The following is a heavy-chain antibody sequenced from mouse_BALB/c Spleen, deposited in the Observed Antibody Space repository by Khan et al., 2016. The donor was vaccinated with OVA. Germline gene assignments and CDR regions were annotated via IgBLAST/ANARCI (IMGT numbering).Heavy chain of an antibody. Sequence: QVQLQQSGAELVKPGVSVKISCTASGYTFTDYAMHWVKQRHAKSLEWIGVISTNNGTADYNQKFQGKASMTVDRSSSTVYLELTRLTSEDSAIXYCVSGGKFAYWGQGTLVTVSA. CDR3: VSGGKFAY. CDR2: ISTNNGTA. CDR1: GYTFTDYA. V-gene: IGHV1S137*01. J-gene: IGHJ3*01. D-gene: IGHD1-1*02.